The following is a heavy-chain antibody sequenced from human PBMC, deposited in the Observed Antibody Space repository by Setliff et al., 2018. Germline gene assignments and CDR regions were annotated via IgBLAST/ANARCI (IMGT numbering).Heavy chain of an antibody. D-gene: IGHD3-9*01. J-gene: IGHJ4*02. V-gene: IGHV1-2*02. CDR2: INPNSGGT. CDR3: AGVDVLTASPF. Sequence: ASVKVSCKASGYSFSDSAVSWVRQAPGQGLEWVGWINPNSGGTNYAQKFQGRVTMAWDTSISTAYMDLSRLTSDDTATYYCAGVDVLTASPFWGQGTLVTVSS. CDR1: GYSFSDSA.